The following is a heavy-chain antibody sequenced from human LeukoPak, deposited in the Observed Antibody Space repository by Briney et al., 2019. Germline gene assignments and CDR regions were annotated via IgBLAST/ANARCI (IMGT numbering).Heavy chain of an antibody. CDR1: GGSFSDYY. CDR3: ARGPGHDYVWGSYRPFDY. CDR2: INRSGST. Sequence: SETLSLTCAVYGGSFSDYYWSWIRQPPGKGLEWIGEINRSGSTNYNPSLKSRVTISVDTSRNQFSLKLRSVTAADTAVYYCARGPGHDYVWGSYRPFDYWGQGTLVTVSS. D-gene: IGHD3-16*02. V-gene: IGHV4-34*01. J-gene: IGHJ4*02.